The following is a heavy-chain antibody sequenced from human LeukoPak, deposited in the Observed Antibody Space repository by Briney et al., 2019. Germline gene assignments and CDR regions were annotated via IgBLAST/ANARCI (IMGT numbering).Heavy chain of an antibody. D-gene: IGHD3-22*01. V-gene: IGHV1-2*02. CDR1: GYTFTGHY. CDR2: INPNTGGT. J-gene: IGHJ4*02. Sequence: GASVKVSCKTSGYTFTGHYMHWVRQAPGQGLEWMGWINPNTGGTNYAQKSQGRVTMTSDTSISTAYMELSSLRSDDTAVYYCARAPMIVVVFPPRLDFWGQGTLVTVSS. CDR3: ARAPMIVVVFPPRLDF.